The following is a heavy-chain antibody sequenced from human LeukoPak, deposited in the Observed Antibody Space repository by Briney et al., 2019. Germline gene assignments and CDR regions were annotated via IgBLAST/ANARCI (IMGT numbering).Heavy chain of an antibody. J-gene: IGHJ6*02. CDR1: GYTPTELS. CDR2: FDPEDGET. Sequence: GASVKVSCKVSGYTPTELSMHWVRRAPGKGLEWMVVFDPEDGETIHAQKFQGRVTMTEDTSTDTAYMELSSLRSEDTAVYYCASVYKYGMDVWGQGTTVIVSS. V-gene: IGHV1-24*01. CDR3: ASVYKYGMDV.